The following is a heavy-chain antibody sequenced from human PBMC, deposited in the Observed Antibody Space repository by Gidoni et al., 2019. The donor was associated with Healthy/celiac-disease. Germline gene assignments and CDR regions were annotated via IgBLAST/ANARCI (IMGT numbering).Heavy chain of an antibody. V-gene: IGHV4-31*03. D-gene: IGHD3-16*01. Sequence: QVQLQESGPGLVMPSQTLSLTCTVSGGSISSCGYYWSCIRQHPGKGLEWIGYIYYSGSTYYNPSLKSRVTISVDTSKNQFSLKLSSVTAADTAVYYCARVAKGGFDYWGQGTLVTVSS. J-gene: IGHJ4*02. CDR2: IYYSGST. CDR3: ARVAKGGFDY. CDR1: GGSISSCGYY.